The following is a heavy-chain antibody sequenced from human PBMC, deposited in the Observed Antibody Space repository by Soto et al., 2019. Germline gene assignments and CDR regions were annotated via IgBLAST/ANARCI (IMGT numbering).Heavy chain of an antibody. CDR1: GFTFSSYA. D-gene: IGHD4-4*01. CDR2: SSATGSGT. V-gene: IGHV3-23*01. Sequence: EVQLLESGGGLVQPGGSLRLSCAASGFTFSSYAMTWVRQAPGKGLEWISFSSATGSGTYYADSVKGRFTISRDNSKNTVYLQMNSLRAEHTALYYCAKDRRAGGNYGFYSDQWGQGTQVIVSS. J-gene: IGHJ5*02. CDR3: AKDRRAGGNYGFYSDQ.